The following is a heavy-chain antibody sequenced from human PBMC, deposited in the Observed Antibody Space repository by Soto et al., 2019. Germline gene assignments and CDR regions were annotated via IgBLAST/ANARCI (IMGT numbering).Heavy chain of an antibody. V-gene: IGHV3-23*01. J-gene: IGHJ4*02. CDR1: GFTFINYA. Sequence: EVQLLDSGGGLVQPGGSLRLSCAASGFTFINYAMSWVRQAPGKGLESVSGISGGGGSTYYADSLKGRFTNSKDNSNNKLFVQINSLRAEDMAVYYCAKLRNYGILLKGNRGGFGFWGQGALVTVSS. CDR3: AKLRNYGILLKGNRGGFGF. D-gene: IGHD3-9*01. CDR2: ISGGGGST.